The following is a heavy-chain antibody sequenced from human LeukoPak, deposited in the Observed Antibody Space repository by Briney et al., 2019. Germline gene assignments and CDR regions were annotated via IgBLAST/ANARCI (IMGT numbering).Heavy chain of an antibody. CDR2: IKSRTDGGTA. CDR1: GFTFSNAW. Sequence: GGSLRLSCAASGFTFSNAWMSWARQAPGKGLEWVGRIKSRTDGGTADYAAPVRGRFTISRDDSENTLYLQMNSPKTEDTAVYYCGCGGDCYSRWGQGTLVTVSS. D-gene: IGHD2-21*02. CDR3: GCGGDCYSR. J-gene: IGHJ4*02. V-gene: IGHV3-15*01.